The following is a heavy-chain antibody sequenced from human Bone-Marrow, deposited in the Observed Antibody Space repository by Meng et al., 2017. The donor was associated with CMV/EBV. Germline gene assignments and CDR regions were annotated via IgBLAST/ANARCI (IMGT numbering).Heavy chain of an antibody. J-gene: IGHJ6*02. CDR2: IRYDGSNK. D-gene: IGHD6-13*01. Sequence: GESLRLSCAADGFSFSTYGMHWVRQAPGKGLEWVAFIRYDGSNKYYADSVKGRFTISRDNSKNTLYLQMNSLRAEDTAVYFCAKDSSSWYDPYYYYGMDVWGQGTTVTVSS. CDR3: AKDSSSWYDPYYYYGMDV. V-gene: IGHV3-30*02. CDR1: GFSFSTYG.